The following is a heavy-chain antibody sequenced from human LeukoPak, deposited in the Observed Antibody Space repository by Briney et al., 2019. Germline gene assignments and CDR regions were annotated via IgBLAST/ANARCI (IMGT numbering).Heavy chain of an antibody. CDR2: INPNSGGT. CDR1: GYTFTGYY. J-gene: IGHJ6*03. Sequence: GASVKVSCKASGYTFTGYYMHWVRQAPGQGLEWMGWINPNSGGTNYAQKFQGRVTMTRDTSISTAYMELSRLRSDDTAVYYCARGNDIAAAIFKYYYYYYMDVWGKGTTVTVSS. D-gene: IGHD6-13*01. CDR3: ARGNDIAAAIFKYYYYYYMDV. V-gene: IGHV1-2*02.